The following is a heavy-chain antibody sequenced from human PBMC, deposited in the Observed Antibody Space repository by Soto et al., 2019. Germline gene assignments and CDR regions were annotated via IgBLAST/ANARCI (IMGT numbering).Heavy chain of an antibody. J-gene: IGHJ4*02. V-gene: IGHV1-8*01. CDR1: GYTFTSYD. D-gene: IGHD2-2*01. CDR2: MNPNSGNT. CDR3: ARGRSTSWQLDY. Sequence: ASVKVSCKASGYTFTSYDINWVRQATGQGLEWMGWMNPNSGNTGYAQKFQGRVTMTRNDSTSTAYMELSSLRSEDTAVYYCARGRSTSWQLDYWGKGTLVTVSS.